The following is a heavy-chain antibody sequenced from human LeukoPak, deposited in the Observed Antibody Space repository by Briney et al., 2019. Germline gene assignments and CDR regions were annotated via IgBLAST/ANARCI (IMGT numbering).Heavy chain of an antibody. Sequence: SVKVSCKASGGTFSSYAISWVRQAPGQGLEWMGGIIPIFGTANYAQKFQGRVTITADESTSTAYMELSSLRFDDTAVYYCARQEATYPHDPASWGQGTLVTVSS. D-gene: IGHD1-1*01. CDR1: GGTFSSYA. CDR3: ARQEATYPHDPAS. J-gene: IGHJ5*02. V-gene: IGHV1-69*13. CDR2: IIPIFGTA.